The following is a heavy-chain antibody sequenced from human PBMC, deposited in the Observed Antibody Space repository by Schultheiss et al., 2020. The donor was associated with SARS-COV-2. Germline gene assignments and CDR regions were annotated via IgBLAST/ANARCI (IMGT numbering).Heavy chain of an antibody. J-gene: IGHJ4*02. CDR1: GGSISSSSYY. CDR3: ARHQYSDDWYAFDY. CDR2: IDWDDDK. V-gene: IGHV2-70*16. D-gene: IGHD3-9*01. Sequence: TLSLTCTVSGGSISSSSYYWGWIRQPPGKALEWLARIDWDDDKFYSTSLKTRLTISTDTSKNQVVLTMTNMDPVDTATYYCARHQYSDDWYAFDYWGQGALVTGSS.